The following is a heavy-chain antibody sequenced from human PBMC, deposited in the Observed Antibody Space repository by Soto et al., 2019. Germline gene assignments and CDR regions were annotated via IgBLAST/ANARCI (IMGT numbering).Heavy chain of an antibody. D-gene: IGHD4-17*01. CDR2: MNPNSGNT. V-gene: IGHV1-8*01. CDR1: GYTFTSYD. Sequence: QVQLVQSGAEVGKPGASVKVSCKASGYTFTSYDINWVRQASGQGLEWMGWMNPNSGNTGSAQRFQGRLTMTRHSSINTAYMELTSMTSEDAAVYYCARVHTVTTYFDVWGTGTLVAVSS. J-gene: IGHJ2*01. CDR3: ARVHTVTTYFDV.